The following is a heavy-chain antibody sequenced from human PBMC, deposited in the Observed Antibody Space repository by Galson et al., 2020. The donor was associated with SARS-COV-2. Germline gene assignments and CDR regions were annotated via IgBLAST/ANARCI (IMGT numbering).Heavy chain of an antibody. D-gene: IGHD1-26*01. CDR3: AREMAATRWDLKGRGGCDS. CDR1: GFTFSDYG. CDR2: ISSEGSVK. Sequence: QLGESLKISCSASGFTFSDYGIHWVRQSAGKGLEWVASISSEGSVKNYARSVKGRFTILRDVLLIDRLRAEDTAVDYCAREMAATRWDLKGRGGCDSWGQGTLVTVSS. J-gene: IGHJ4*02. V-gene: IGHV3-30*03.